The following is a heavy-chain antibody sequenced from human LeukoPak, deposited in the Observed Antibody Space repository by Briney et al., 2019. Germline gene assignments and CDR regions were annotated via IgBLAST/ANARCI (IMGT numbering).Heavy chain of an antibody. CDR1: GYTLTELS. Sequence: ASVKVSCKVSGYTLTELSMHWVRQAPGKGLEWMGGFDPEDGETIYAQKFQGRVTMTEDTSTDTAYMELSSLRSEDTAVYYCANLYHGSGLLGHYYYYMDVWGKGTTVTISS. V-gene: IGHV1-24*01. D-gene: IGHD3-10*01. J-gene: IGHJ6*03. CDR2: FDPEDGET. CDR3: ANLYHGSGLLGHYYYYMDV.